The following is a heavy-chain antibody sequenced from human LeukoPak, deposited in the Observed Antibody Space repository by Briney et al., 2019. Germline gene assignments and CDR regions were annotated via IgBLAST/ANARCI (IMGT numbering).Heavy chain of an antibody. CDR3: ARRGRHCSGGSCYSGYFTAFDI. D-gene: IGHD2-15*01. Sequence: SETLSLTCAVYGGSFSGYYWSWIRQPPGKGLEWIGEINHSGSTNYNPSLKSRVTISVDTSKNQFSLKLSSVTAADTAVYYCARRGRHCSGGSCYSGYFTAFDIWGQGTMVTVSS. CDR1: GGSFSGYY. J-gene: IGHJ3*02. CDR2: INHSGST. V-gene: IGHV4-34*01.